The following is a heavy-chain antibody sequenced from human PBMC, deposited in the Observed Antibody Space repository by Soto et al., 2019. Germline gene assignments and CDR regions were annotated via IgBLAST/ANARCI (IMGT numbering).Heavy chain of an antibody. D-gene: IGHD5-18*01. CDR3: ARDEGRGYSNGYWGAAAGPNPFDP. Sequence: KSSETLSLTCAVSGYSISRGHYWGWIRQPPGRGLEWIGSIYHSGNTYYNPSLKSRVTISVDTSKNQFSLKVSSVTAADTAVYYCARDEGRGYSNGYWGAAAGPNPFDPWGQGTQVTFSS. J-gene: IGHJ5*02. V-gene: IGHV4-38-2*02. CDR1: GYSISRGHY. CDR2: IYHSGNT.